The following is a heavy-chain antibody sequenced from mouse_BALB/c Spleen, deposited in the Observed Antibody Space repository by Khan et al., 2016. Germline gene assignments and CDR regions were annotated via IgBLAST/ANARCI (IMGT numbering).Heavy chain of an antibody. Sequence: EVQLQESGPSLVKPSQTLSLTCSVTGDSITSGYWNWIRKFPGNKIEYMGYISFSGITYYNPSLKSRISITRDTSKNQYYLQLISVTPEDTVTYYCAGYDGCYFDQWGQGTTLTVSS. V-gene: IGHV3-8*02. D-gene: IGHD2-3*01. CDR3: AGYDGCYFDQ. J-gene: IGHJ2*01. CDR1: GDSITSGY. CDR2: ISFSGIT.